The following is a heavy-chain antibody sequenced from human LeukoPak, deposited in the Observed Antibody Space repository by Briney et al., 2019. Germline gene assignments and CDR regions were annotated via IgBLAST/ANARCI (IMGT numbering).Heavy chain of an antibody. J-gene: IGHJ4*01. Sequence: PGGSLRLSCAVSGFTFSSYWMNWVRQAPGKGLEWVASIRQDGNEKSYVDSVKGRFTISRDNTKDSLYLQIDSLRAEDTAMYFCARDGTAPGLYFDLWGQGTQVTVSS. D-gene: IGHD6-13*01. CDR1: GFTFSSYW. CDR3: ARDGTAPGLYFDL. V-gene: IGHV3-7*01. CDR2: IRQDGNEK.